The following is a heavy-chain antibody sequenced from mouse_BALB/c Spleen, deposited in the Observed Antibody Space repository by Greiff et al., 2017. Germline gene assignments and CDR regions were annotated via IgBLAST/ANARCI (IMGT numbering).Heavy chain of an antibody. CDR2: ISDGGSYT. CDR1: GFTFSDYY. D-gene: IGHD1-1*01. CDR3: ASGYGSSYSAWFAY. J-gene: IGHJ3*01. Sequence: EVQGVESGGGLVKPGGSLKLSCAASGFTFSDYYMYWVRQTPEKRLEWVATISDGGSYTYYPDSVKGRFTISRDNAKNNLYLQMSSLKSEDTAMYYCASGYGSSYSAWFAYWGQGTLVTVSA. V-gene: IGHV5-4*02.